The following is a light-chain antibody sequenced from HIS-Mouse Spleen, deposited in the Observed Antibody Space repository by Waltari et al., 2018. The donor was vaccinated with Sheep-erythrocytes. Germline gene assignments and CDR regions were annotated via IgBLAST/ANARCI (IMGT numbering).Light chain of an antibody. Sequence: SYELTQPPSVSVSPAQTASITCSGDTWGDQYASWYQQKPGQSPVLVIYQDTKRPSGIPERFSGSNSGNTATLTISGTQAMDEADYYCQAWDSSTAVFGGGTKLTVL. CDR1: TWGDQY. J-gene: IGLJ2*01. V-gene: IGLV3-1*01. CDR3: QAWDSSTAV. CDR2: QDT.